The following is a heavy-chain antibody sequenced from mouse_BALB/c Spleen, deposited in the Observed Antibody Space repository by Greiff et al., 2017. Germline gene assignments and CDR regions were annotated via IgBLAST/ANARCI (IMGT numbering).Heavy chain of an antibody. D-gene: IGHD1-1*01. J-gene: IGHJ4*01. CDR3: ARGLLRDYYAMDY. Sequence: QGQLQQSGAELAKPGASVKMSCKASGYTFTSYWMHWVKQRPGQGLEWIGYINPSTGYTEYNQKFKDKATLTADKSSSTAYMQLSSLTSEDSAVYYCARGLLRDYYAMDYWGQGTSVTVSS. CDR2: INPSTGYT. V-gene: IGHV1-7*01. CDR1: GYTFTSYW.